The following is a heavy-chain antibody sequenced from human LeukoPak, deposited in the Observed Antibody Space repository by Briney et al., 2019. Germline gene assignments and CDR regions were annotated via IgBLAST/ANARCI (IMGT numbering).Heavy chain of an antibody. CDR1: GFTFSNAW. Sequence: GGSLRLSCATSGFTFSNAWMSWVRQAPGKGLEWVGRFKSKTDGGTTDYAAPVKGRFTISRDDSKNTLYLQMNSLKTEDTAVYYCTTDSCSCTSCRHYYYGMDVWGKGTTVTVSS. V-gene: IGHV3-15*01. CDR2: FKSKTDGGTT. CDR3: TTDSCSCTSCRHYYYGMDV. J-gene: IGHJ6*04. D-gene: IGHD2-2*01.